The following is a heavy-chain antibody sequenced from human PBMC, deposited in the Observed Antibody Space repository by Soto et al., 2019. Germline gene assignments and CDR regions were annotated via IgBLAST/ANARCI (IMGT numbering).Heavy chain of an antibody. CDR2: ISGSGGST. CDR3: AKGLKVTKKFDY. V-gene: IGHV3-23*01. J-gene: IGHJ4*02. Sequence: EVQLLESGGGLVQPGGSLRLSCAASGFTFSSYAMSWVRQAPGKGLEWASAISGSGGSTYYADSVKGRFTISRDNSKNTLYLQMNSLRAEDTAVYYCAKGLKVTKKFDYWGQGTLVTVSS. D-gene: IGHD3-3*01. CDR1: GFTFSSYA.